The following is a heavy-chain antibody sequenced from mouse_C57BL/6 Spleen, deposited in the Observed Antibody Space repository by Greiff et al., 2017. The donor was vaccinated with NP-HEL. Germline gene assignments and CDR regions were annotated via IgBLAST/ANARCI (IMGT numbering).Heavy chain of an antibody. V-gene: IGHV1-53*01. CDR3: ARSPSITTVVATPFYYAMDY. D-gene: IGHD1-1*01. Sequence: VQLQQPGTELVKPGASVKLSCKASGYTFTSYWMHWVKQRPGQGLEWIGNINPSNGGTNYNEKFKSKATLTVDKSSSTAYMQLSSLTSEDSAVYYCARSPSITTVVATPFYYAMDYWGQGTSVTVSS. CDR2: INPSNGGT. J-gene: IGHJ4*01. CDR1: GYTFTSYW.